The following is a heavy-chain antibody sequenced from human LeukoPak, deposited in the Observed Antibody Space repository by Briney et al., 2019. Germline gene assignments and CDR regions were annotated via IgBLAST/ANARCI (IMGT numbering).Heavy chain of an antibody. Sequence: GSLRLSCAASGFRFSDYYMTWIRPAPGKGLEWISYISSNAGTIYHTDSVKGRFTISRDNTKSLVYLQMGSLRAEDTAVYYCASGGISLVRGAFWSFDLWGRGALVTVSS. V-gene: IGHV3-11*01. CDR1: GFRFSDYY. D-gene: IGHD3-10*01. J-gene: IGHJ2*01. CDR3: ASGGISLVRGAFWSFDL. CDR2: ISSNAGTI.